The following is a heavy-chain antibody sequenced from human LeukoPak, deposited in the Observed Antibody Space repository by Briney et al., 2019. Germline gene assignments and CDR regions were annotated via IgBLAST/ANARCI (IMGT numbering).Heavy chain of an antibody. J-gene: IGHJ4*02. CDR3: AIELELLDY. Sequence: GGSLRLSCAASGFTFSSYGMHWVRQAPGKGLEWVAVISYDGSNKYYADSVKGRFTISRDNSKNTLYLQMNSLRAEDTAVYYCAIELELLDYWGQGTLVTVSS. V-gene: IGHV3-30*03. D-gene: IGHD1-7*01. CDR1: GFTFSSYG. CDR2: ISYDGSNK.